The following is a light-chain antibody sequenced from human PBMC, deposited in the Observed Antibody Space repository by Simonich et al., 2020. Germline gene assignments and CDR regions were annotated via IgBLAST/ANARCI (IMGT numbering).Light chain of an antibody. V-gene: IGKV4-1*01. CDR1: QSVLYSSNNKNY. J-gene: IGKJ3*01. CDR2: SAS. Sequence: DIVMTQSPDSLAVSLGERATINSKSSQSVLYSSNNKNYLAWYQKKPGQPPKLIIYSASTRVSGVPDRFSGSGSGTDFTLTISSLQAEDVAVYYCQQYYSTPFTFGPGTKVDIK. CDR3: QQYYSTPFT.